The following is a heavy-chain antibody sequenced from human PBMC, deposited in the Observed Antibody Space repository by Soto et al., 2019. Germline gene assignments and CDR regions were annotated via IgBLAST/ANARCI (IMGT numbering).Heavy chain of an antibody. J-gene: IGHJ5*02. D-gene: IGHD2-2*02. CDR2: IYASGAT. Sequence: QVQLQESGPGLVKPSETLSLTCTVSGGSISSYSWNWIRQPAGRGLEWIGRIYASGATNYNPSLRGRVTLSVETSKNQFSLKLSSVTAADTAVYYCARRLKEKVAADIQNWLDPWGQGALVTVSS. V-gene: IGHV4-4*07. CDR1: GGSISSYS. CDR3: ARRLKEKVAADIQNWLDP.